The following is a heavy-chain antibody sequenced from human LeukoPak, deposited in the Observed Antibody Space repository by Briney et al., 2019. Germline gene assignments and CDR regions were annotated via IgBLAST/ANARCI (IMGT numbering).Heavy chain of an antibody. CDR2: INTNTGNP. D-gene: IGHD3-16*02. J-gene: IGHJ4*02. V-gene: IGHV7-4-1*02. Sequence: GASVKVSCKASGYTFTSYAMNWVRQAPGQGFEWMGWINTNTGNPTYAQGFTGRFVFSLDTSVSTAYLQISSLKAEDTAVYYCARGDYVWGSYRYISAVDYWGQGTLVTVSS. CDR3: ARGDYVWGSYRYISAVDY. CDR1: GYTFTSYA.